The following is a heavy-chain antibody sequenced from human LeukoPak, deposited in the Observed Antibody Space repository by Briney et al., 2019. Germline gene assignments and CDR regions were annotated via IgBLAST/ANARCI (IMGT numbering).Heavy chain of an antibody. V-gene: IGHV3-23*01. CDR2: ISGSGVSR. J-gene: IGHJ4*02. Sequence: GGSLRLSCEASGFIFNTYAMSWVRQAPGKGLEWVSAISGSGVSRFYADSVKGRFTISRDNAKNSLYLQMNSLRAEDTAVYYCARAAGIVGATYFDYWGQGTLVTVSS. D-gene: IGHD1-26*01. CDR1: GFIFNTYA. CDR3: ARAAGIVGATYFDY.